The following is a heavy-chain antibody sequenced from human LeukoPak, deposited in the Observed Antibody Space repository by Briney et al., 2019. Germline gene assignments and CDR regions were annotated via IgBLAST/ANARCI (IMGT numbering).Heavy chain of an antibody. J-gene: IGHJ3*02. CDR2: IYYSGTT. CDR3: ARRGYDILTGSSAAAFDI. D-gene: IGHD3-9*01. V-gene: IGHV4-39*01. Sequence: PSETLSLTCTVSGGSISSSSYYWGWIRQPPGKGLEWIGSIYYSGTTYYNPSLKSRVTISVDTSKNQFSLKLSSVTAADTAVYYCARRGYDILTGSSAAAFDIWGQGTMVTVSS. CDR1: GGSISSSSYY.